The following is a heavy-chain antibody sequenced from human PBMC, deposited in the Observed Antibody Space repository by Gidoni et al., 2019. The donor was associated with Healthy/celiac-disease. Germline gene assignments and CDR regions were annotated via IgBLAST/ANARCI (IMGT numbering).Heavy chain of an antibody. CDR1: GFTFSSYA. Sequence: EVQLLESGGGLVQPGGSLRLSCAASGFTFSSYAMSWVRQAPGKGLEWVSAISGSGGSTYYADSVKGRFTISRDNSKNTLYLQMNSLRAEDTAVYYCASPPRELSFPSSPIDYWGQGTLVTVSS. J-gene: IGHJ4*02. CDR2: ISGSGGST. V-gene: IGHV3-23*01. CDR3: ASPPRELSFPSSPIDY. D-gene: IGHD1-26*01.